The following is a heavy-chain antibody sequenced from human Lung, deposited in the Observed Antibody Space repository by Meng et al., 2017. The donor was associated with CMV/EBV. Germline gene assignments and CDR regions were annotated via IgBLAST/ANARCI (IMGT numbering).Heavy chain of an antibody. V-gene: IGHV4-59*12. D-gene: IGHD3-3*01. CDR2: IYYSGST. J-gene: IGHJ6*02. CDR1: GGSISSYY. CDR3: ASAAEDDDFRSGFGGPGGMDV. Sequence: GSLRLXXTVSGGSISSYYWSWIRQHPGKGLEWSGYIYYSGSTNYNPSPKSRVTITLDTSKNQFSLKLSSVTATDTAVVYYASAAEDDDFRSGFGGPGGMDVWGQGTTVXVSS.